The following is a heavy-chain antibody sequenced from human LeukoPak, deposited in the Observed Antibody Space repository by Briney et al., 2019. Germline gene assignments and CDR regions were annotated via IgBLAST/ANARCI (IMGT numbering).Heavy chain of an antibody. CDR2: INHSGST. Sequence: PSETLSLTCAVYGGSFSGYYWSWIRQPPGKGLEWIGEINHSGSTNYNPSLKSRVTISVDTSKNQFSLKLSSVTAADTAVYYCARVKDIVLMVYAIGSYGPGCFDYWGQGTLVTVSS. V-gene: IGHV4-34*01. CDR3: ARVKDIVLMVYAIGSYGPGCFDY. CDR1: GGSFSGYY. J-gene: IGHJ4*02. D-gene: IGHD2-8*01.